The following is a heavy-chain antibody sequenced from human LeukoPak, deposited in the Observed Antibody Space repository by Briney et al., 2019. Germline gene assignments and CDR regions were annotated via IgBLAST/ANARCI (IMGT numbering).Heavy chain of an antibody. J-gene: IGHJ4*02. CDR2: ISSSSSYI. CDR1: GFTFSSYS. Sequence: PGGSLRLSCAASGFTFSSYSMNWVRQAPGKGLEWVSSISSSSSYIYYADSVKGRFTISRDNAKNSLYLQMNSLRAEDTAVYYCARLEPGHAVAGGYWGQGTLVTVSS. CDR3: ARLEPGHAVAGGY. V-gene: IGHV3-21*01. D-gene: IGHD6-19*01.